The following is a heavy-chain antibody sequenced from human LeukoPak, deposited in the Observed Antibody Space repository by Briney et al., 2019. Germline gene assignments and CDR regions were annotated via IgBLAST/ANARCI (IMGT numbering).Heavy chain of an antibody. CDR1: GFTFSSYS. CDR3: AREASDREKYGDPADY. Sequence: PGGSLRLSCAASGFTFSSYSVTWVRQAPGKGLEWVSSISSSSSYIYYADSVKGRFTISRDNAKNSVYLQMNSLRAEDTAVYYCAREASDREKYGDPADYWGQGTLVTVSS. CDR2: ISSSSSYI. D-gene: IGHD4-17*01. J-gene: IGHJ4*02. V-gene: IGHV3-21*01.